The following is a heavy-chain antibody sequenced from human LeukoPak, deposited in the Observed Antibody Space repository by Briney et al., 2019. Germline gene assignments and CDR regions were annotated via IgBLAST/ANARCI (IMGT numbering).Heavy chain of an antibody. CDR3: ARDPIPVHYDILTGYSDY. CDR1: GYTFTSYG. Sequence: ASVKVSCKASGYTFTSYGISWVRQAPGQGLEWMGWISAYNGNTNYAQKLQGRVTMTTDTSTSTAYMELRSLRSDDTAMYYCARDPIPVHYDILTGYSDYWGQGTLVTVSS. J-gene: IGHJ4*02. D-gene: IGHD3-9*01. V-gene: IGHV1-18*01. CDR2: ISAYNGNT.